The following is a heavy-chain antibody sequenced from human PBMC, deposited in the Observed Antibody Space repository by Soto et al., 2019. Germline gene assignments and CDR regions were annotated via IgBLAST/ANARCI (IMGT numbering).Heavy chain of an antibody. CDR1: GFTFEDYT. Sequence: PGGSLRLSCTASGFTFEDYTMSWVRQAPGKGLEWVGFIRSKVYGGTTKYAASVKGRFTTSRDDSRSIVYLQMNSLRAEDTAVYYCAKDSPHSYSSSPRYGMDVWGQGTTVTVSS. V-gene: IGHV3-49*04. J-gene: IGHJ6*02. CDR2: IRSKVYGGTT. CDR3: AKDSPHSYSSSPRYGMDV. D-gene: IGHD6-6*01.